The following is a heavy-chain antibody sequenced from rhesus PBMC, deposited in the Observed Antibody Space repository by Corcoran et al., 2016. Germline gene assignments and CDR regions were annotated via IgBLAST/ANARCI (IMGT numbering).Heavy chain of an antibody. V-gene: IGHV4-106*01. CDR3: ARLGLGGAAAGPVFDY. D-gene: IGHD6S26*01. CDR1: GGSISDDYY. Sequence: QVQLQESGPGLVKPSETLPLTCAVSGGSISDDYYWSCIRQPPGKGQEWIGDIYGSGGGTNYNPSLKNRGTISIDTAKNQFSLKLSSVTAADTAVYYCARLGLGGAAAGPVFDYWGQGVLVTVSS. J-gene: IGHJ4*01. CDR2: IYGSGGGT.